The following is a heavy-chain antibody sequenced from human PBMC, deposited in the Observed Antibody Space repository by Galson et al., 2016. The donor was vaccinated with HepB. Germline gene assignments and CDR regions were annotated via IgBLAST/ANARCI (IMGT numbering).Heavy chain of an antibody. Sequence: SVKVSCKASGYTFTNYAMHWVRQAPGQRLEWMGWINAGNGNTKYSQKFQGRVTITRDTSASTAYMELSSLRSEDTAVYYCASGGAGTQSHYFYGMDVWGQGTTVTVSS. V-gene: IGHV1-3*01. D-gene: IGHD1-1*01. CDR2: INAGNGNT. CDR3: ASGGAGTQSHYFYGMDV. J-gene: IGHJ6*02. CDR1: GYTFTNYA.